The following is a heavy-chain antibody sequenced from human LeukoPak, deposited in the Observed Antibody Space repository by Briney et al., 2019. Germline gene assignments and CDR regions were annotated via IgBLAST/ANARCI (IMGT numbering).Heavy chain of an antibody. Sequence: GGSLRLSCAASGFTFSSYAMHWVRQAPGKGLEWVAVISYDGSNKYYADSVKGRFTISRDNSKNTLYLQMNRLRAEDTAVYYCARAGRAYSSSWYWFDPWGQGTLVTVSS. D-gene: IGHD6-13*01. CDR2: ISYDGSNK. CDR1: GFTFSSYA. J-gene: IGHJ5*02. CDR3: ARAGRAYSSSWYWFDP. V-gene: IGHV3-30*04.